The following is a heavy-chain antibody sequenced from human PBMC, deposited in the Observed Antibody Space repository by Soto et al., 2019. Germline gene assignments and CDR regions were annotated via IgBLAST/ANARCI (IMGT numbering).Heavy chain of an antibody. CDR1: GGTFSSYT. D-gene: IGHD6-19*01. J-gene: IGHJ4*02. V-gene: IGHV1-69*02. Sequence: GASVKVSCKASGGTFSSYTISWVRQAPGQGLEWMGRIIPILGIANYAQKFQGRVTITADKSTSTAYMELSSLRSEDTAVYYCARGTLSSGWSTFDYWGQGTLVTVSS. CDR2: IIPILGIA. CDR3: ARGTLSSGWSTFDY.